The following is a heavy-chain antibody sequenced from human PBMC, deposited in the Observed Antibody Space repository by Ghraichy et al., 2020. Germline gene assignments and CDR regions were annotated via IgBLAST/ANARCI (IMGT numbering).Heavy chain of an antibody. CDR1: GGTFSSYA. CDR3: ARDRRKILTGYYSRPNYYYYGMDV. J-gene: IGHJ6*02. D-gene: IGHD3-9*01. CDR2: IIPILGIA. Sequence: SVKVSCKASGGTFSSYAISWVRQAPGQGLEWMGGIIPILGIANYAQKFQGRVTITADKSTSTAYMELSSLRSEDTAVYYCARDRRKILTGYYSRPNYYYYGMDVWGQGTTVTVSS. V-gene: IGHV1-69*10.